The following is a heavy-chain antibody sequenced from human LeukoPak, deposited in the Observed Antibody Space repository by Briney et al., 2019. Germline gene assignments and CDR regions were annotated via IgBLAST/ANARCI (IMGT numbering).Heavy chain of an antibody. CDR1: GYTLTELS. CDR3: ATDPWGVVVSTFDY. D-gene: IGHD3-22*01. CDR2: FDAEDGET. Sequence: ASLKLSCKVSGYTLTELSMNWVRQAPGTGHEWTGGFDAEDGETIYAQKFQGRVTMSEDTSTDTAYMELSSLRSEDTAVYYCATDPWGVVVSTFDYWGQGTLVTISS. J-gene: IGHJ4*02. V-gene: IGHV1-24*01.